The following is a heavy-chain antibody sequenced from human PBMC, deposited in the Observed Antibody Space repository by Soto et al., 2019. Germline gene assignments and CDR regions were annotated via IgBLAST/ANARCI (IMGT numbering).Heavy chain of an antibody. J-gene: IGHJ6*02. CDR3: ARDAGVGATSPPGDYYYGMDV. D-gene: IGHD1-26*01. CDR1: GFTFSSYA. Sequence: PGGSLRLSCAASGFTFSSYAMHWVRQAPGKGLAWVAVISYDGSNKDYADCVKGRFTISRDNSKNTLYLQMNSLRAEDTAVYYCARDAGVGATSPPGDYYYGMDVWGQGTTVTVSS. V-gene: IGHV3-30-3*01. CDR2: ISYDGSNK.